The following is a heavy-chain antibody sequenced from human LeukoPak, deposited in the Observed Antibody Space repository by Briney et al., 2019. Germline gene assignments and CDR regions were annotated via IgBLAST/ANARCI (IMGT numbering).Heavy chain of an antibody. CDR2: IYYSGST. CDR3: ARPKSSSRKGNWFDP. Sequence: TSETLSLTCTVSGGSISSSSYYWGWIRQPPGKGLEWMGSIYYSGSTHYNPSLKSRVTISVDTSKNQFSLKLSSVTAADTAVYYCARPKSSSRKGNWFDPWGQGTLVTVSS. CDR1: GGSISSSSYY. V-gene: IGHV4-39*01. J-gene: IGHJ5*02. D-gene: IGHD6-6*01.